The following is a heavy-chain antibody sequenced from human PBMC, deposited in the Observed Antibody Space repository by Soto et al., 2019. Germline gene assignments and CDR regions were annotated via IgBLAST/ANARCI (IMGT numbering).Heavy chain of an antibody. V-gene: IGHV3-43D*03. Sequence: GGSLRLSCAASGFTFDDYAMHWVRQAPGKGLEWVSLISWDGGSTYYADSVKGRFTISRDNSKNSLYLQMNSLRAEDTALYYCAKRGRHYSSSFDYWGQRTLVTVSS. CDR3: AKRGRHYSSSFDY. D-gene: IGHD6-6*01. J-gene: IGHJ4*02. CDR2: ISWDGGST. CDR1: GFTFDDYA.